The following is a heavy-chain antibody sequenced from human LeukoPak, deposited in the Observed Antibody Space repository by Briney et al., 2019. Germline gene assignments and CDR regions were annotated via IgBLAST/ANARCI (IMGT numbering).Heavy chain of an antibody. CDR2: ISGSGDKI. CDR3: AKALADGGTFDY. Sequence: PGGSLRLSCAASGFTFSSYAMGWVRQAPGKGLEWVSAISGSGDKIFYADSVKGRFTISRDNSRNTLYLQMNSLRAEDTAIYYCAKALADGGTFDYWGQGTLVTVSS. D-gene: IGHD4-23*01. CDR1: GFTFSSYA. J-gene: IGHJ4*02. V-gene: IGHV3-23*01.